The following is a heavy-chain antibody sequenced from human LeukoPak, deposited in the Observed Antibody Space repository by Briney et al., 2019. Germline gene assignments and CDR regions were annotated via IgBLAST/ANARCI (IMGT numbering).Heavy chain of an antibody. V-gene: IGHV3-23*01. Sequence: GRSLRLSCAASGFTFSNYAMTWVRQAPGKGLEWVSSITDRGGDTYYADSVKGRFTISRDNSKNTLYLQMNSLRAEDTAVYYCAKGKRGNYDYWGQGTLVTVSS. CDR2: ITDRGGDT. CDR3: AKGKRGNYDY. D-gene: IGHD1-26*01. J-gene: IGHJ4*02. CDR1: GFTFSNYA.